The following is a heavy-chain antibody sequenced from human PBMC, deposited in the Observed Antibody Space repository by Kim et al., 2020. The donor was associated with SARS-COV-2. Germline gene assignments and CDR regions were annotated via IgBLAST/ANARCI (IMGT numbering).Heavy chain of an antibody. J-gene: IGHJ3*02. V-gene: IGHV4-34*01. D-gene: IGHD6-19*01. CDR3: AREDSSGLHDAFDI. Sequence: NRSLNRRVTIAVDTSKNQFSLKLSSVTAADTAVYYCAREDSSGLHDAFDIWGQGTMVTVSS.